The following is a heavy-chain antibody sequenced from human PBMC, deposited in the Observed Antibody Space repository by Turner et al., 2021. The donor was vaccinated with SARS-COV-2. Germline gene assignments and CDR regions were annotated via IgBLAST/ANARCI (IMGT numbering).Heavy chain of an antibody. CDR2: FDPEDGET. D-gene: IGHD6-19*01. V-gene: IGHV1-24*01. CDR3: ATGVAVAGTPSKYYYYYGMDV. J-gene: IGHJ6*02. Sequence: QVKLVPSGAEEKKTGATVKVSCKVSGYTHTDLSMHWERQAPGKGLEWRGGFDPEDGETIYEQKFQGRVTMTEDTSTDTAYMELSSLRSEDTAVYYCATGVAVAGTPSKYYYYYGMDVWGQGTTVTVSS. CDR1: GYTHTDLS.